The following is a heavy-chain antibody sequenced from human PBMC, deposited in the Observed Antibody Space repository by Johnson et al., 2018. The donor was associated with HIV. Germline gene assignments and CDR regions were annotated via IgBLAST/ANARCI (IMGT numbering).Heavy chain of an antibody. V-gene: IGHV3-30*18. CDR3: VKERQLVRSFDI. J-gene: IGHJ3*02. D-gene: IGHD6-6*01. Sequence: QVLLVESGGGVVQPGRSLRLSCAASGFTFSSYAMHWVRRAPGKGLQWLAVVSYDGSNKYYADSVKGRFTVSRDNTKNTLFLEMNSLRPEDTAVYYCVKERQLVRSFDIWGQGTMVTVSS. CDR2: VSYDGSNK. CDR1: GFTFSSYA.